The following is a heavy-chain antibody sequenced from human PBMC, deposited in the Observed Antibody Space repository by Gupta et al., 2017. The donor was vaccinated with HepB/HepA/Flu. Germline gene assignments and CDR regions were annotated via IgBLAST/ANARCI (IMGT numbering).Heavy chain of an antibody. CDR2: ISSSSAYI. CDR3: ARDDCSGGSCYLDY. V-gene: IGHV3-21*01. D-gene: IGHD2-15*01. CDR1: GFTFSTFV. Sequence: EVQLVESGGGLVKPGGSLRLSGAGSGFTFSTFVLNWVRQAPGKGLEWVSSISSSSAYIFYADSVKGRFTISRDNAQNALYLQMNSLRADDTAVYYCARDDCSGGSCYLDYWGQGTLVSVSS. J-gene: IGHJ4*02.